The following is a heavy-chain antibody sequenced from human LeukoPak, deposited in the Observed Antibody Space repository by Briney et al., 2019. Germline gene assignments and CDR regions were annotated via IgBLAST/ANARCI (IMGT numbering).Heavy chain of an antibody. CDR3: GTGDSDYFDY. J-gene: IGHJ4*02. D-gene: IGHD7-27*01. CDR1: GYTFTSYY. Sequence: ASVKVSCKASGYTFTSYYMHWLRQAPGQGLEWMGIINPSGGSTSYAQKFQGRVTMTRDTSTSTVYMELSSLRSEDTAVYYCGTGDSDYFDYWGQGTLVTVSS. CDR2: INPSGGST. V-gene: IGHV1-46*01.